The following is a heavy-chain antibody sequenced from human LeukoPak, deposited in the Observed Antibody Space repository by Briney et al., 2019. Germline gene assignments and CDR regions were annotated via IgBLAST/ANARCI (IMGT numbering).Heavy chain of an antibody. CDR3: ATTTTRGIPHYFDY. D-gene: IGHD1-1*01. Sequence: GKSLKISCKGSGYSFTSYWIVWVRQMPGKGLECMGIIYPGDSDTRYRPSFQGQVTIPADKSISTAYLQWSGLKTSDTAMCYCATTTTRGIPHYFDYWGQGTLVTVSS. CDR1: GYSFTSYW. CDR2: IYPGDSDT. V-gene: IGHV5-51*01. J-gene: IGHJ4*02.